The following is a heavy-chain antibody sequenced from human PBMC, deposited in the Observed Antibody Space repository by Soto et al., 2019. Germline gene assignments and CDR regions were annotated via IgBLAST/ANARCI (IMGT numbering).Heavy chain of an antibody. D-gene: IGHD6-19*01. CDR1: GGSVSSGSYY. J-gene: IGHJ6*02. CDR3: ARGYSSGWFNYYYYGMDV. Sequence: PSETLSLTCTYSGGSVSSGSYYWSWIRQPPGKGLEWIGYIYYSGSTNYNPSLKSRVTISVDTSKNQFSLKLSSVTAADTAVYYCARGYSSGWFNYYYYGMDVWGQGTTVT. CDR2: IYYSGST. V-gene: IGHV4-61*01.